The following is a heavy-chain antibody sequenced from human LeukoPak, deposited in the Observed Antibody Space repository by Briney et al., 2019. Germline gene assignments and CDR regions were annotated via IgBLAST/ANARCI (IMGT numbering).Heavy chain of an antibody. Sequence: GGSLRLSCAASGFSFSTYWMNWVRQAPNKGLEWVANIKADGDEKHYVHSVRGRFTISRDNATNQVSLQMNSLRVDDTAVYYCARGYCDRTDCYGAPDWWGQGTLVTVSS. CDR3: ARGYCDRTDCYGAPDW. D-gene: IGHD2-2*01. J-gene: IGHJ1*01. CDR2: IKADGDEK. CDR1: GFSFSTYW. V-gene: IGHV3-7*04.